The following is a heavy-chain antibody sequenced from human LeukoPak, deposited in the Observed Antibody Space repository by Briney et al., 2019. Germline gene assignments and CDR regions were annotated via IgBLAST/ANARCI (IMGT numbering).Heavy chain of an antibody. CDR1: GGSINNYY. V-gene: IGHV4-59*01. Sequence: SETLSLICTVSGGSINNYYWTWIRQPPGKGLEWIGYIYYSGSTNYNPSLKSRVTISLDPSKSQFSLKLNSVTAADTAVYFCARGEMATIFLWGQGTLVTVSS. J-gene: IGHJ4*02. D-gene: IGHD5-24*01. CDR3: ARGEMATIFL. CDR2: IYYSGST.